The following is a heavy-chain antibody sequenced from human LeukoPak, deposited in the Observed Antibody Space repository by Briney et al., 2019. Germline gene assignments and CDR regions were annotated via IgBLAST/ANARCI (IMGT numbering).Heavy chain of an antibody. CDR1: GYTFTGYD. D-gene: IGHD2-2*01. Sequence: ASVKVSCKASGYTFTGYDMHWVRQAPGQGLEWMGWINPNSGGTNYAQKFQGRVTMTRDASISTAYMELSRLRSDDTAVYYCARDRGSSTSWIERYWGQGTLVTVSS. V-gene: IGHV1-2*02. CDR3: ARDRGSSTSWIERY. CDR2: INPNSGGT. J-gene: IGHJ4*02.